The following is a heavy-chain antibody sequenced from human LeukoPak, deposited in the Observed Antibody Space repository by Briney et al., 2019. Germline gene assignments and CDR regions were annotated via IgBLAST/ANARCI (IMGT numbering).Heavy chain of an antibody. CDR3: ARRLGGYCSSSSCFYMDV. J-gene: IGHJ6*03. D-gene: IGHD2-2*01. CDR2: IYTSGST. Sequence: SETLSLTCTVSGGSISSYYWSWIRQPAGKGLEWIGRIYTSGSTNYNPSLKSRVTMSVDTSKSQCTLKLSSVTAADTAVYYCARRLGGYCSSSSCFYMDVWGKGTTVTVSS. V-gene: IGHV4-4*07. CDR1: GGSISSYY.